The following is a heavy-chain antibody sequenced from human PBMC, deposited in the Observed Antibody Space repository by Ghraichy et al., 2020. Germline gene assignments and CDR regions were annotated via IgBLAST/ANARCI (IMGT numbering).Heavy chain of an antibody. J-gene: IGHJ6*02. CDR3: AWLYCTSTICYTKRADFYQGVDV. CDR2: ISGSGGTT. CDR1: GFTFSSYA. Sequence: GGSLRLSCAASGFTFSSYAMSWVRQAPGKGLEWVSSISGSGGTTYYADSVKGRFTISRDNSKNTLYLQMNSLRAEDTAVYYCAWLYCTSTICYTKRADFYQGVDVWGQGTTVTVSS. D-gene: IGHD2-2*02. V-gene: IGHV3-23*01.